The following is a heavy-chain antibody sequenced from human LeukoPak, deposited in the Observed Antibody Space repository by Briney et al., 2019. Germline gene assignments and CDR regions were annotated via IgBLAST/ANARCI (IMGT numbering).Heavy chain of an antibody. D-gene: IGHD3-10*01. CDR1: GFTFSSYA. CDR3: ARGPPGPAGYFQH. V-gene: IGHV3-30-3*01. Sequence: GRSLRLSCAASGFTFSSYAMHWVRQAPGKGLEWVAVISYDGSNKYYADSVKGRFTISRDNSKNTLYLQMNSLRAEDTAVYYCARGPPGPAGYFQHWGQGTLVTVSS. J-gene: IGHJ1*01. CDR2: ISYDGSNK.